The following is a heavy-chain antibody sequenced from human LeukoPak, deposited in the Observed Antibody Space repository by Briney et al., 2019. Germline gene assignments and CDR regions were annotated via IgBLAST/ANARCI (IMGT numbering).Heavy chain of an antibody. CDR1: GFTFSSYS. Sequence: GGSLRLSCAASGFTFSSYSMNWVRQAPGKGLEWVSSISSSSSYIYYADSVKGRLAISRDNAKNSLYLQMNSLRAEDTAVYYCARDRVVAAAAHFDYWGQGTLVTVSS. CDR3: ARDRVVAAAAHFDY. J-gene: IGHJ4*02. V-gene: IGHV3-21*01. D-gene: IGHD6-13*01. CDR2: ISSSSSYI.